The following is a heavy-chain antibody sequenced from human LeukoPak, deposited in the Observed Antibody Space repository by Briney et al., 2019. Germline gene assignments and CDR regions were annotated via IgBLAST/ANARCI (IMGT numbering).Heavy chain of an antibody. CDR2: IYTSGST. Sequence: SETLSLTCTVSGGSISSYYWSWIRQPPGKGLEWIGYIYTSGSTNYNPSLKSRVTISVDTSKNQFSLKLSSVTAADTAVYYCARHWELLEGDYYYYYMDVWGKGTTITVSS. V-gene: IGHV4-4*09. D-gene: IGHD1-26*01. CDR3: ARHWELLEGDYYYYYMDV. J-gene: IGHJ6*03. CDR1: GGSISSYY.